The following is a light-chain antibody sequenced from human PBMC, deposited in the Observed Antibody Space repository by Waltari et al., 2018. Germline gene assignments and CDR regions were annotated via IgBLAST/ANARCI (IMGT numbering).Light chain of an antibody. J-gene: IGKJ2*02. CDR1: ESVSSDY. Sequence: DIVLTQSPATLSVSPGGRAPPSCRANESVSSDYLAWYQQKRGQAPMLLIYGASIRATGVPERFSGSGSGTDFTLTISRLEPEDFAVYFCQQYGSSPCTFGQGTTLEI. CDR2: GAS. CDR3: QQYGSSPCT. V-gene: IGKV3-20*01.